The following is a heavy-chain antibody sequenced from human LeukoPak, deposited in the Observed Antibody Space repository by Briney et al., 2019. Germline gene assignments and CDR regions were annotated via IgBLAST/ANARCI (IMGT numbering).Heavy chain of an antibody. J-gene: IGHJ5*02. CDR2: INHSGST. Sequence: SETLSLTCTVSGASVSSGGYYWSWIRQPPGKGLEWIGEINHSGSTNYNPSLKSRVTISVDTSKNQFSLKLSSVTAADTAVYYCARGGLIVVVVAAWYNWFDPWGQGTLVTVSS. CDR3: ARGGLIVVVVAAWYNWFDP. D-gene: IGHD2-15*01. V-gene: IGHV4-61*08. CDR1: GASVSSGGYY.